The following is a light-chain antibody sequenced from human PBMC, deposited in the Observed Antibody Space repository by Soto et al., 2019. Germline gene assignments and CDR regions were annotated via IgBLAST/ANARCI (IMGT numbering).Light chain of an antibody. CDR3: RSYAGSSKG. V-gene: IGLV2-8*01. Sequence: QSALTQPPSAPGSPGQSVAISCTGTSSDVGGYNYVSWYQQHPGKAPKLMIYEVNKRPSGVPDRFSGSKSGNTASLTVSGLQAEDEADYYCRSYAGSSKGFGTGTKRTVL. CDR2: EVN. J-gene: IGLJ1*01. CDR1: SSDVGGYNY.